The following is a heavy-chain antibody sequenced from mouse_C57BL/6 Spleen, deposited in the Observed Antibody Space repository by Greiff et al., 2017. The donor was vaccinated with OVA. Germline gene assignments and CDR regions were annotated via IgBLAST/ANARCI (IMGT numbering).Heavy chain of an antibody. CDR3: ARVSYDGYFDV. CDR2: INYDGSST. J-gene: IGHJ1*03. CDR1: GFTFSDYY. V-gene: IGHV5-16*01. D-gene: IGHD2-3*01. Sequence: EVQVVESEGGLVQPGSSMKLSCTASGFTFSDYYMAWVRQVPEKGLEWVANINYDGSSTYYLDSLKSRFIISRDNAKNILYLQMSSLKSEDTATYYCARVSYDGYFDVWGTGTTVTVSS.